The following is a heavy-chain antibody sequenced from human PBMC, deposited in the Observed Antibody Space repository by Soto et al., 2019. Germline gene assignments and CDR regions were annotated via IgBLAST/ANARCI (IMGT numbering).Heavy chain of an antibody. CDR3: ARVKQGRGGYDSPFDY. V-gene: IGHV3-33*01. CDR2: IRYDGSNK. Sequence: QVQLVESGGGVVQPGGSLRLSCAPSGVIFSSYGMHWVRQAPGKGLEWVAVIRYDGSNKYYADSVKGRFTISRDNSKNTLYLQMNSLRAEDTAVYYCARVKQGRGGYDSPFDYWGQGTLVTVSS. D-gene: IGHD5-12*01. J-gene: IGHJ4*02. CDR1: GVIFSSYG.